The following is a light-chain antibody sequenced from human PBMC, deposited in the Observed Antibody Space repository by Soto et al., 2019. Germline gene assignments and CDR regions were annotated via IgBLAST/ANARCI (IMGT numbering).Light chain of an antibody. CDR1: SSDVGGYNY. CDR3: SSYTSSSTYV. Sequence: QAALTQPASVSGSPGQSITISCTGTSSDVGGYNYVSWYQQHPGRAPKLMVYDGSYRPSGVSYRFSGSKSGNTASLTISGRQAEDEADYYCSSYTSSSTYVFGTGTKLTVL. J-gene: IGLJ1*01. V-gene: IGLV2-14*01. CDR2: DGS.